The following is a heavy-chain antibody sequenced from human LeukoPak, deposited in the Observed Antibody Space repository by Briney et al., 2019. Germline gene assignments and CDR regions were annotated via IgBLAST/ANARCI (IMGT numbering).Heavy chain of an antibody. CDR3: ARGDNVLRFLEVDAFDI. CDR2: INYSGSN. CDR1: GGSFSSYY. V-gene: IGHV4-34*01. Sequence: PSESLSLTSVVYGGSFSSYYWSWIRQPPGKRLEWIGEINYSGSNDYNPSLKSRVTISVDTSKNQFSLRLSSVTAADTAVYYCARGDNVLRFLEVDAFDIWGQGTMVTVCS. J-gene: IGHJ3*02. D-gene: IGHD3-3*01.